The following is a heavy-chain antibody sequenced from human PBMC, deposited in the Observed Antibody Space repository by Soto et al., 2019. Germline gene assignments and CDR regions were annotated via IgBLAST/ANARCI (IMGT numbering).Heavy chain of an antibody. CDR3: AKDGRITMIVVVITTFPYYLAY. J-gene: IGHJ4*02. Sequence: PGGSLRLSCAASGFTFSSYAMSWVRQAPGKGLEWVSAISGSGGSTYYADSVKGRFTISRDNSKNTLYLQMNSLRAEDTAVYYCAKDGRITMIVVVITTFPYYLAYWGQGTLVTVSS. D-gene: IGHD3-22*01. CDR2: ISGSGGST. V-gene: IGHV3-23*01. CDR1: GFTFSSYA.